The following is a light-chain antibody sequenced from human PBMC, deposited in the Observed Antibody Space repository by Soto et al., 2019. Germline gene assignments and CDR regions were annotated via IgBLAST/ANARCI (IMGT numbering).Light chain of an antibody. CDR1: SSDVGGHNY. V-gene: IGLV2-14*01. Sequence: QSALTQPASVSGSPGQSITISCTGTSSDVGGHNYVSWYQQHPGRAPKLMIYEVSNRPSGVSNRFSDSKSGNTASLTMSGLQPEDEADYYCSSYTSSSTYVFGTGTKLTVL. CDR3: SSYTSSSTYV. CDR2: EVS. J-gene: IGLJ1*01.